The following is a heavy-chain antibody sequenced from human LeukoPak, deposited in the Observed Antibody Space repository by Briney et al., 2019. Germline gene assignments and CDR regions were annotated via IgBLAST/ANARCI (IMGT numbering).Heavy chain of an antibody. CDR1: GFTFSSYV. J-gene: IGHJ5*02. D-gene: IGHD1-1*01. Sequence: PGRSLGLSCAASGFTFSSYVMHWVRQAPGTGLEWVADVLYDGTTKHYADSVKGRFTISRDNSKNTLYLQMNSLRLKDTAVYYCARAGGPNWPDVNWFGPWGQGTLVTVSS. CDR3: ARAGGPNWPDVNWFGP. V-gene: IGHV3-30*03. CDR2: VLYDGTTK.